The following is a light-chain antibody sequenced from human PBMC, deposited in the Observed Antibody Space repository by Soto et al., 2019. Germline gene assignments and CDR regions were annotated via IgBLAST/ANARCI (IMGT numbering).Light chain of an antibody. V-gene: IGLV3-21*02. CDR3: AAWDDSLNGYV. J-gene: IGLJ1*01. CDR2: EDS. CDR1: NIGSKS. Sequence: SYVATQPPSVSVAPGQTARLTCGGHNIGSKSVHWYQQKAGQAPVLVVHEDSARPSGIPERISGSNSGNTATLTIGRVEVADEADYYCAAWDDSLNGYVFGTGTKLTVL.